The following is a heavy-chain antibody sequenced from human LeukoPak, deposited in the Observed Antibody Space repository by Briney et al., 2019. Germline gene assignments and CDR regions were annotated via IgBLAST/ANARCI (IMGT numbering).Heavy chain of an antibody. Sequence: GGSLRLSCAASGFTVSSNYMSWVRQAPGKGLEWVSVIYSGGSTYYADSVKGRFTISRDNSKNTLYLQMNSLRAEDTAVYYCARDGYYDSSGYYYAEYFQHWGQGTLVTVSS. J-gene: IGHJ1*01. D-gene: IGHD3-22*01. CDR2: IYSGGST. V-gene: IGHV3-66*01. CDR3: ARDGYYDSSGYYYAEYFQH. CDR1: GFTVSSNY.